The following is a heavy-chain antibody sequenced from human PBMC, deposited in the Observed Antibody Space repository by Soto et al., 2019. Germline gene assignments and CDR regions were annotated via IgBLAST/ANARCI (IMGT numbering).Heavy chain of an antibody. D-gene: IGHD3-22*01. Sequence: EVQLVESGGGLVQPGGSLRLSCAASGFGVSNNYMSWVRQAPGKGLEWVSAINSGGNTYYADSVKGRFTISRDNSKNTVYLQMNSVGAEDTAVYYWARGGDSCGYGEDYYYGMDVWGQGTTVTVSS. V-gene: IGHV3-66*01. J-gene: IGHJ6*02. CDR2: INSGGNT. CDR3: ARGGDSCGYGEDYYYGMDV. CDR1: GFGVSNNY.